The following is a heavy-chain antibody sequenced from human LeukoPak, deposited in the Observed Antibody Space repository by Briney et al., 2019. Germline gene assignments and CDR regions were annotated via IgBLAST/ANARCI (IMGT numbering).Heavy chain of an antibody. D-gene: IGHD4-23*01. V-gene: IGHV3-66*01. CDR3: ARDKYGGNSNAFDI. CDR2: IYSDGST. CDR1: EFTVSSNY. J-gene: IGHJ3*02. Sequence: GGSLRLSCAASEFTVSSNYMSWVRQAPGKGLEWVSVIYSDGSTYYADSVKGRYSISRDNSKNTLYLQMNSLRVEDTAVYYCARDKYGGNSNAFDIWGQGTLVTVSS.